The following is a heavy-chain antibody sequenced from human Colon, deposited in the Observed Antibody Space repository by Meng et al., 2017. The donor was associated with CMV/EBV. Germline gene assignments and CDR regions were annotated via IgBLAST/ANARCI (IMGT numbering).Heavy chain of an antibody. V-gene: IGHV1-18*01. CDR1: CYTFTSYG. CDR3: ARDRDSGIYYWFDP. Sequence: KAYCYTFTSYGISWVRQAPGQVLEWMGCISAYHGNTIYARNLQGRVTMTADTSTSTAYMELRSPRSDDTAVYYCARDRDSGIYYWFDPWGQGTLVTVSS. D-gene: IGHD1-26*01. CDR2: ISAYHGNT. J-gene: IGHJ5*02.